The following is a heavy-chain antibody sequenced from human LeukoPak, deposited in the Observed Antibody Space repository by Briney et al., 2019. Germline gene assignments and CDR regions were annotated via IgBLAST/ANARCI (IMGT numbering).Heavy chain of an antibody. V-gene: IGHV3-23*01. CDR1: GFTFSSYA. Sequence: GGSLRLSCAASGFTFSSYALSWVRQGPGQGQELDSGISGSCGSTSYADSVKGRFTVSRDNSKKKLFLLMLGLRPAETAANYFAKASYKIATENCFDPWGQGTLVSVS. CDR3: AKASYKIATENCFDP. CDR2: ISGSCGST. J-gene: IGHJ5*02. D-gene: IGHD5-24*01.